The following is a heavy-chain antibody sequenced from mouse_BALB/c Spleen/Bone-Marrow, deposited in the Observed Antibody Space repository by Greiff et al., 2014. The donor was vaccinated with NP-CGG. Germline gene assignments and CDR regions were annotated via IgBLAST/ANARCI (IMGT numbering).Heavy chain of an antibody. J-gene: IGHJ2*01. D-gene: IGHD1-1*01. CDR1: GYTFTSYW. Sequence: QVQLKESGAELVKPGASVKLSCKASGYTFTSYWMHWGKQRPGQGLEWIGEINPSSGRTNYNEKFKSKATLTVDKSSSTAYMQLSSLTSEDSAVYYCALYYYGSLDYWGQGTTLTASS. V-gene: IGHV1S81*02. CDR3: ALYYYGSLDY. CDR2: INPSSGRT.